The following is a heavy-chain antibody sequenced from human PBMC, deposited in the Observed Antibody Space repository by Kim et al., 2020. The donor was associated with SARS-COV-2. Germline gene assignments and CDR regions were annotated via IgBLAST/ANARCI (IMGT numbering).Heavy chain of an antibody. J-gene: IGHJ6*02. CDR3: ARELILEWLSGYYYYGMDV. CDR2: IWYDGSNK. D-gene: IGHD3-3*01. CDR1: GFTFSSYG. Sequence: GGSLRLSCAASGFTFSSYGMHWVRQAPGKGLEWVAVIWYDGSNKYYADSVKGRFTISRDNSKNTLYLQMNSLRAEDTAVYYCARELILEWLSGYYYYGMDVWGQGTTVTVSS. V-gene: IGHV3-33*01.